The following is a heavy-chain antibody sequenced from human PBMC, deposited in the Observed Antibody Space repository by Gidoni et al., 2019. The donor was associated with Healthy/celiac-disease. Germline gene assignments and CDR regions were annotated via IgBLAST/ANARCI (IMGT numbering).Heavy chain of an antibody. Sequence: QVTLKESGPVLVKPTETLTLTCTVSGFSLSNARMGVSWIRQPPGKALEWLANIFSNDEKSYSTSLKSRLTISKDTSKSQVVLTMTNMDPVDTATYYCARIPYYDILTGYYNALYFDYWGQGTLVTVSS. V-gene: IGHV2-26*01. D-gene: IGHD3-9*01. CDR1: GFSLSNARMG. J-gene: IGHJ4*02. CDR3: ARIPYYDILTGYYNALYFDY. CDR2: IFSNDEK.